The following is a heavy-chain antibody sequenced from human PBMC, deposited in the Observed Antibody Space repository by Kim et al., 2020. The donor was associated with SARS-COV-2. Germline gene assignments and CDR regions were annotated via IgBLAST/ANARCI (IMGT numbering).Heavy chain of an antibody. CDR3: ARGLAVAAARYYYYGMDV. CDR1: GYTFTSYD. J-gene: IGHJ6*02. V-gene: IGHV1-8*01. CDR2: MNPNSGNT. Sequence: ASVKVSCKASGYTFTSYDINWVRQATGQGLEWMGWMNPNSGNTGYAQKFQGRVTMTTNTSISTAYMELTSLRSEDTAVYYCARGLAVAAARYYYYGMDVWGQGTTVTVSS. D-gene: IGHD6-19*01.